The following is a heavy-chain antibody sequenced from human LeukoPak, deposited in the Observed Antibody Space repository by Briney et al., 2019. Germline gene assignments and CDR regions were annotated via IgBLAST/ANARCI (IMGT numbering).Heavy chain of an antibody. D-gene: IGHD2-15*01. CDR1: GYAFTGHY. CDR3: ARVGLGKDTAFDI. CDR2: INSNSGDT. V-gene: IGHV1-2*02. J-gene: IGHJ3*02. Sequence: VASVKVSCKTSGYAFTGHYIHWVRQAPGQGLEWLGWINSNSGDTKYEEKFQGRVTMTRDTSITTVYMDPTRLTSDDAAVYYCARVGLGKDTAFDIWGQGTMVTVSS.